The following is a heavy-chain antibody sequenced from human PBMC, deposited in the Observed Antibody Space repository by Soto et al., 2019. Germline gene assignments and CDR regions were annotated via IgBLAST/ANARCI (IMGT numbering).Heavy chain of an antibody. CDR1: GFTFRSYW. CDR3: AGGAMAGNEVRGD. Sequence: EGQLVESGGGLVHPGGSLPLSCQVSGFTFRSYWMTWVRRAPGKGLEWVANINLDGSEKYYVDAVKGRFTISRDNAKNSLHLALRDLRANDTAVYYCAGGAMAGNEVRGDWRQGTMVTVSS. V-gene: IGHV3-7*05. J-gene: IGHJ1*01. CDR2: INLDGSEK. D-gene: IGHD1-1*01.